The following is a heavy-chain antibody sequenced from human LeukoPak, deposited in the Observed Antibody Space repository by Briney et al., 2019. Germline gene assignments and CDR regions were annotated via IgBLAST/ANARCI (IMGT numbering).Heavy chain of an antibody. J-gene: IGHJ2*01. V-gene: IGHV3-23*01. D-gene: IGHD4-17*01. CDR1: GFTFSSYA. CDR3: AKVGPSKDYGDYWGHWYFDL. CDR2: ISGSGGST. Sequence: QPGGSLRLSCAASGFTFSSYAMSWVRQAPGKGLEWVSAISGSGGSTYYVDSVKGRFTISRDNSKNTLYLQMNSLRAEDTAVYYCAKVGPSKDYGDYWGHWYFDLWGRGTLVTVSS.